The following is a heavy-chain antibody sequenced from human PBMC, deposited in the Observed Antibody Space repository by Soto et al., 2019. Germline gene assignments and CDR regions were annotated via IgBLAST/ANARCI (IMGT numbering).Heavy chain of an antibody. J-gene: IGHJ4*02. CDR1: GDSISRYY. Sequence: KPSETLSLTCSVSGDSISRYYWSWIRQPPGKGLEWLGYVSDTGSTSYNPSLKSRVTISVDTSKHQFSLTLTSVTAADTAVYYCAGKLKTAVAAIDYWGQGTLVTVSS. D-gene: IGHD6-19*01. CDR2: VSDTGST. CDR3: AGKLKTAVAAIDY. V-gene: IGHV4-59*01.